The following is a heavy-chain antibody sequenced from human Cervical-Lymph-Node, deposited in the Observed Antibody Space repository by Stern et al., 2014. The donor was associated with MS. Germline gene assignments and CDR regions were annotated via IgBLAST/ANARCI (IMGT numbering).Heavy chain of an antibody. V-gene: IGHV3-30*03. CDR2: ISNDGSNK. CDR3: ALPGHFYTNAPDY. CDR1: GFAFASYD. Sequence: DQLVESGGGVVQPGGSLRLSCATSGFAFASYDLHWVRQAPGKGLEWVAFISNDGSNKYYADSLKDRFIVSRDYSKKTLNLQINSLRREDTAVYYCALPGHFYTNAPDYWGQGTLVTVYS. D-gene: IGHD2-8*01. J-gene: IGHJ4*02.